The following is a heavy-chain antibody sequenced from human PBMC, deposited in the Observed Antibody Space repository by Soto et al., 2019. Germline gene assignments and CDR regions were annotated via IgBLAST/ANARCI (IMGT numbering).Heavy chain of an antibody. CDR3: ARVDFDVLTGYHAGWFDP. D-gene: IGHD3-9*01. V-gene: IGHV4-30-2*01. Sequence: TLSLTCAVSSGSVSTSGYSWSWIRQPPGKALEWIGYIYNSGSTFYNPSLKSRVTISVDRSKNQFSLKLSSVTAADTAVYYCARVDFDVLTGYHAGWFDPWGQGTLVTVSS. CDR1: SGSVSTSGYS. J-gene: IGHJ5*02. CDR2: IYNSGST.